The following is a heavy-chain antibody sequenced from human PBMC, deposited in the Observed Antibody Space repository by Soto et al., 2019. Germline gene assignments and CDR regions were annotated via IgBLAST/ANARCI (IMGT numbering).Heavy chain of an antibody. V-gene: IGHV3-30*18. CDR1: GLTFSSYG. D-gene: IGHD4-4*01. CDR2: ISYDGSKK. CDR3: AKSSTAEYYYYGMDV. Sequence: GGSLRLSCAVSGLTFSSYGMHWVRQAPGKGLEWVAVISYDGSKKYYADSVKGRFTISRDNSKNTVYLQMNSLRPEDTAVYYCAKSSTAEYYYYGMDVWCQGTTVTVSS. J-gene: IGHJ6*02.